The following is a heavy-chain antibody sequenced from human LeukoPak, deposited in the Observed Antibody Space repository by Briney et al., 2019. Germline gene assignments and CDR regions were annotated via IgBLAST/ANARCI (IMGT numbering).Heavy chain of an antibody. CDR2: INPNSGGT. D-gene: IGHD1-26*01. V-gene: IGHV1-2*02. CDR3: ARLGYSGSYRFGY. Sequence: EASAKVSCKASGYTFTGYYMHWVRQAPGQELEWMGWINPNSGGTNYAQKFQGGVTMTRDTSISTAYMELSRLRSDDTAVYYCARLGYSGSYRFGYWGQGTLVTVSS. J-gene: IGHJ4*02. CDR1: GYTFTGYY.